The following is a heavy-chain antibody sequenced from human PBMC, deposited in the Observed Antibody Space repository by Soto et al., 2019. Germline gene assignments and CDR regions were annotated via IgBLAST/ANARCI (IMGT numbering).Heavy chain of an antibody. V-gene: IGHV1-8*01. Sequence: ASVKVSCKASGDTFTTYDINWVRQATGHGLEWMGWINPNSVNIGYAQRFQGRVTMTRETAIRTAYMEVSSLRSDDTAVYYCARGRASGSYYLLDYWGQGTLVTVSS. CDR3: ARGRASGSYYLLDY. CDR2: INPNSVNI. CDR1: GDTFTTYD. D-gene: IGHD3-10*01. J-gene: IGHJ4*02.